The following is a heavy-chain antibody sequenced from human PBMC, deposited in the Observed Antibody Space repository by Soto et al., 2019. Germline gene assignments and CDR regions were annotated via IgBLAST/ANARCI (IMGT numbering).Heavy chain of an antibody. CDR1: GYTFTSYA. CDR3: ARRFPLWFVP. D-gene: IGHD3-3*01. V-gene: IGHV1-3*05. Sequence: QVQRVQSGAEKKKPGASVKVSCKASGYTFTSYAIHWVRQAPGQRLEWMGWINAGNCNTKYSQKFQGRVTLTRAPSARTAYMELTRLRSEDTGVYYCARRFPLWFVPWCQATLVTVSS. CDR2: INAGNCNT. J-gene: IGHJ5*02.